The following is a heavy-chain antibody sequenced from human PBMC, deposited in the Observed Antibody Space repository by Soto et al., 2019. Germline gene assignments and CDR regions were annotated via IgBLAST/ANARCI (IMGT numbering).Heavy chain of an antibody. Sequence: QVQLQESGPGLVKPSQTLSLTCTVSGGSISSGDYYWSWIRQPPGKGLEWIGYIYYSGSTYYNPPLKSRVTLSVDTSKNQFSLKLSSVTAADTAVYYCARAMVVTQNWFDPWGQGTLVTVSS. D-gene: IGHD2-21*02. V-gene: IGHV4-30-4*01. J-gene: IGHJ5*02. CDR1: GGSISSGDYY. CDR2: IYYSGST. CDR3: ARAMVVTQNWFDP.